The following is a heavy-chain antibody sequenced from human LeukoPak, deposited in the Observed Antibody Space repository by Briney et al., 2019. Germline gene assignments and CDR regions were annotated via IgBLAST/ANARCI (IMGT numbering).Heavy chain of an antibody. J-gene: IGHJ6*02. CDR1: GFTFSSYG. CDR2: IWYGGSNK. CDR3: ARENFPPRSPYYYYGMDV. Sequence: GRSLRLSCAASGFTFSSYGMHWVRQAPGKGLEWVAVIWYGGSNKYYADSVKGRFTISRDNSKNTLYLQMNSLRAEDTAVYYCARENFPPRSPYYYYGMDVWGQGTTVTVSS. V-gene: IGHV3-33*01.